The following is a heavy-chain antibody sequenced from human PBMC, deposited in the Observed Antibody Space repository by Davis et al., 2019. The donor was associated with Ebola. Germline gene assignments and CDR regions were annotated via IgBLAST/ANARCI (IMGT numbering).Heavy chain of an antibody. CDR3: ARDLYLGSWNYYGMDV. Sequence: GGSLRLSCAAPRFTFSSYSMNWVRQAPGKGLEWVSSISSSSSYIYYADSVKGRFTISRDNAKNSLYLQMNSLRAEDTAVYYCARDLYLGSWNYYGMDVWGQGTTVTVSS. D-gene: IGHD2-2*02. V-gene: IGHV3-21*01. J-gene: IGHJ6*02. CDR1: RFTFSSYS. CDR2: ISSSSSYI.